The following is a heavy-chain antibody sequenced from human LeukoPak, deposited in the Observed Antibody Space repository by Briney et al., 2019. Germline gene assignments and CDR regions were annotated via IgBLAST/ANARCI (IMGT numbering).Heavy chain of an antibody. J-gene: IGHJ6*03. D-gene: IGHD1-26*01. CDR3: ANVGLDYYYYYYMDV. CDR2: ISSSSSYI. Sequence: PGGSLRLSCAASGFTFRRYSMNWVRQAPGKGLEWVSSISSSSSYIYYADSVKGRFTISRDNAKNSLYLQMNSLRAEDTAVYYCANVGLDYYYYYYMDVWGKGTTVTVSS. V-gene: IGHV3-21*01. CDR1: GFTFRRYS.